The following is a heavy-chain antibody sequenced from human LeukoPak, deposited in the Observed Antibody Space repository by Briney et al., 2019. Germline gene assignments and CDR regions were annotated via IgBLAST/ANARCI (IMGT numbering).Heavy chain of an antibody. CDR1: GGSISSSNW. CDR3: ARAAWQIDRDYYGMDV. V-gene: IGHV4-4*02. Sequence: PSGTLSLTRAVSGGSISSSNWWSWVRQPPGKGLEWIGEIYHSGSTNYNPSLKSRVTISVDKSKNQFSLKLSSVTAADTAVYYCARAAWQIDRDYYGMDVWGQGTTVTVSS. D-gene: IGHD3-10*01. J-gene: IGHJ6*02. CDR2: IYHSGST.